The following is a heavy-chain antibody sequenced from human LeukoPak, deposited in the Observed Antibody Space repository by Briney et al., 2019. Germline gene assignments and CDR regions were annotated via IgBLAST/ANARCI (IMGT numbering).Heavy chain of an antibody. J-gene: IGHJ3*02. Sequence: ASVKVSFKASGYTFTSYAMHWVRQAPGQRLEWMGWINVGNGNTRYSQEFQGRVTMTRDTSTSTVYMELSSLRSEDTAVYYCARSTPRDSDAFDIWGQGTMVTVSS. D-gene: IGHD2-15*01. CDR3: ARSTPRDSDAFDI. CDR1: GYTFTSYA. CDR2: INVGNGNT. V-gene: IGHV1-3*03.